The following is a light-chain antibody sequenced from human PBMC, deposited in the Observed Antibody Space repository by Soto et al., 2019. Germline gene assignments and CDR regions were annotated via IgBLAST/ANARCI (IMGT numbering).Light chain of an antibody. CDR1: SSDVGAYNY. Sequence: QSALTQPASVSGSPGQSITISCTGTSSDVGAYNYVSWYQQHPGKPPKLIIYEVSDRPSGVSNRFSGSKSGNTASLTISGLQAEDEAVYYWSSFAGSRVLVLGGGTKLTVL. J-gene: IGLJ2*01. V-gene: IGLV2-14*01. CDR3: SSFAGSRVLV. CDR2: EVS.